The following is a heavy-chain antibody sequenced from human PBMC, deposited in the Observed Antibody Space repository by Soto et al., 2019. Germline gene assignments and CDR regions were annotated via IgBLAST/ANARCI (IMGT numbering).Heavy chain of an antibody. D-gene: IGHD4-17*01. Sequence: PSETLSLTCAVYGGSFSGYYWSWIRQPPGKGLEWIGEINHSGSTNYNPSLKSRVTISVDTSKNQFSLKLSSVTAADTAVYYCAIGSVYGDYVDYYYYYYMDVWGKGTTVTVSS. CDR3: AIGSVYGDYVDYYYYYYMDV. J-gene: IGHJ6*03. CDR1: GGSFSGYY. CDR2: INHSGST. V-gene: IGHV4-34*01.